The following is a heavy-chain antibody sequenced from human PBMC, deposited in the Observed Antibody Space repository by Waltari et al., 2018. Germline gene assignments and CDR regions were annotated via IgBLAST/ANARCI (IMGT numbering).Heavy chain of an antibody. CDR2: WNPNGDDT. CDR3: ARELLVVTSPYYGLDV. CDR1: GYTFTGYY. J-gene: IGHJ6*02. V-gene: IGHV1-2*02. Sequence: QVHLMQSGAEVKKPGASVKVSCKTSGYTFTGYYMHWVRQAPGHGLEWMGWWNPNGDDTTDATKFQGRVTMTRDTSISTAYMELSRLGSDDAAVYFCARELLVVTSPYYGLDVWGQGTTVTVSS. D-gene: IGHD2-15*01.